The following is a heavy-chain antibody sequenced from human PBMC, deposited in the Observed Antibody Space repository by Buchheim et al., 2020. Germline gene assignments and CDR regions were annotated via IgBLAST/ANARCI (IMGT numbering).Heavy chain of an antibody. J-gene: IGHJ4*02. D-gene: IGHD3-22*01. Sequence: QVQLVESGGGVVQPGRSLRLSCAASGFTFSSYAMHWVRQAPGKGLEWVAVISYDGSNKYYADSVKGRFTISRDNSKNKLYLQMNSLRAEDTAVYYCARDPEYYYDSSGYGFGSYFDYWGQGTL. CDR2: ISYDGSNK. V-gene: IGHV3-30*04. CDR1: GFTFSSYA. CDR3: ARDPEYYYDSSGYGFGSYFDY.